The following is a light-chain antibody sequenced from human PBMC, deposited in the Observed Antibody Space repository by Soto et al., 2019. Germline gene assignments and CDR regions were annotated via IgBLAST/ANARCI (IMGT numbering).Light chain of an antibody. CDR1: SSDVGSYNL. CDR2: EGS. CDR3: CSYAGSSSL. Sequence: QSVLTQPASVSGSPGQSITISCTGTSSDVGSYNLVSRYQQHPGKAPKLMIYEGSKRPSGVSNRFSGSKSGNTASLTISGLQAEDEADYYCCSYAGSSSLFGGGTKLTVL. J-gene: IGLJ2*01. V-gene: IGLV2-23*01.